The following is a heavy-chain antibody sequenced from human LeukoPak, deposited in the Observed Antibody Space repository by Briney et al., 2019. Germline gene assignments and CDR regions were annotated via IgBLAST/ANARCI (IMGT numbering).Heavy chain of an antibody. J-gene: IGHJ4*02. V-gene: IGHV5-10-1*01. CDR2: IDPSDSYT. Sequence: GESLRISCKGSGYSFTSYWISWERQMPGKGLEWMGRIDPSDSYTNYSPSFQGHVTISADKSISTAYPQWSSLKASDTAMYYCARPYGSGRWYFDYWGQGTLVTVSS. CDR1: GYSFTSYW. D-gene: IGHD3-10*01. CDR3: ARPYGSGRWYFDY.